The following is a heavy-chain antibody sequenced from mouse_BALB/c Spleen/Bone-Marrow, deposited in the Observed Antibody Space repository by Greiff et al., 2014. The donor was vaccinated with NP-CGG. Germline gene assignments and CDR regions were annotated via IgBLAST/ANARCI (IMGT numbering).Heavy chain of an antibody. CDR1: GYTFTSYW. V-gene: IGHV1S41*01. CDR3: ARFPYYYSNYGAMDY. J-gene: IGHJ4*01. Sequence: DLVKPGASVKLSCKASGYTFTSYWINWVKQRPGQGLEWIGRIAPGSGSTYYNEMFKGKATLTVDTSSSTAYIQLSSLSSEGSAVYLCARFPYYYSNYGAMDYWGQGTSVTVSS. D-gene: IGHD2-5*01. CDR2: IAPGSGST.